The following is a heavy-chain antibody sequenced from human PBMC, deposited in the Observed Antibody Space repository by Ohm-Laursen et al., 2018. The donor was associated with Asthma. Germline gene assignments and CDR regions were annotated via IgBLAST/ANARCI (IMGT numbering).Heavy chain of an antibody. V-gene: IGHV3-23*01. CDR2: ITGGGVST. D-gene: IGHD3-22*01. CDR3: AKDRDYYDSSGYLY. CDR1: GFTFSSYA. Sequence: SLRLSCLASGFTFSSYAMSWVRQAPGKGLDWVSSITGGGVSTYYADSVKGRFTISRDNSKNTLYLQMNSLRAEDTAVYYCAKDRDYYDSSGYLYWGQGTLVTVSS. J-gene: IGHJ4*02.